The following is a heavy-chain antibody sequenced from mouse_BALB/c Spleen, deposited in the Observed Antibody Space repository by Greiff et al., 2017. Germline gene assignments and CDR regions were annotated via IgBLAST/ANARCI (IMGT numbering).Heavy chain of an antibody. D-gene: IGHD1-2*01. Sequence: EVQLVESGPELVKPGASVKMSCKASGYTFTSYVMHWVKQKPGQGLEWIGYINPYNDGTKYNEKFKGKATLTSDKSSSTAYMELSSLTSEDSAVYYCATTATSNYYAMDYWGQGTSVTVSS. V-gene: IGHV1-14*01. CDR3: ATTATSNYYAMDY. CDR2: INPYNDGT. J-gene: IGHJ4*01. CDR1: GYTFTSYV.